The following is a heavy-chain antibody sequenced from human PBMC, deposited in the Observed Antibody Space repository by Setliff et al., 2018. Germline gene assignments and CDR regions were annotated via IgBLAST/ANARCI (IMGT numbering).Heavy chain of an antibody. CDR2: ISFGGNT. J-gene: IGHJ4*02. CDR1: GDSISSTYYY. V-gene: IGHV4-39*07. Sequence: SETLSLTCTVSGDSISSTYYYWGWIRQPPGKGLEWIGSISFGGNTYYNPSLKSRVTISLDTSKNQFSLKLNSVTAADTAVYSCARDPGHRSGTWSLDYWGQGTLVPSPQ. CDR3: ARDPGHRSGTWSLDY.